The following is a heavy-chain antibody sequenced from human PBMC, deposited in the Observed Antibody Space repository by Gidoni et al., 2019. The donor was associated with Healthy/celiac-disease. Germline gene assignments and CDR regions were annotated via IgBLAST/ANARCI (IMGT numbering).Heavy chain of an antibody. J-gene: IGHJ3*02. CDR1: VFTFSSYT. Sequence: QVQLVESGGGVVQPGRSLGPSCAASVFTFSSYTMHWVRQAPGKGLEWVAVISYDGSNKYYADSVKGRFTISRDNSKNTLYLQMNSLRAEDTAVYYCARGYFDWLFDRPDAFDIWGQGTMVTVSS. V-gene: IGHV3-30-3*01. CDR2: ISYDGSNK. D-gene: IGHD3-9*01. CDR3: ARGYFDWLFDRPDAFDI.